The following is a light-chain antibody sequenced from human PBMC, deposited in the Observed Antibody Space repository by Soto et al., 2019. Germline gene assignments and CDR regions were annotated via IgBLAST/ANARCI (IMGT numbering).Light chain of an antibody. CDR1: QGITNW. Sequence: DIQMTQSPSTLSGSVGDRVTITCRASQGITNWLAWYQQKPGKAPKLLIYAASGLPSGVPSRFSGSGSGTDFTLTISSLQPEDFATYYCQQSYSTWWTFGQGTKVDIK. J-gene: IGKJ1*01. V-gene: IGKV1-39*01. CDR3: QQSYSTWWT. CDR2: AAS.